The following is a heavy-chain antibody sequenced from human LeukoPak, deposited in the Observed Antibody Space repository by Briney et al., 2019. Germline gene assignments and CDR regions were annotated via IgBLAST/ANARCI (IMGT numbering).Heavy chain of an antibody. V-gene: IGHV3-21*01. Sequence: PGGSLRLSCAASVFTFSRDSMIWVRQAPVNRLEWVSSITSSSYKYYADSVKGRFTISRDNAKNSLYLQMNSLRAEDTAVYYCARVLDSGNYYFDYWGQGTLVTVSS. CDR2: ITSSSYK. CDR1: VFTFSRDS. J-gene: IGHJ4*02. D-gene: IGHD1-26*01. CDR3: ARVLDSGNYYFDY.